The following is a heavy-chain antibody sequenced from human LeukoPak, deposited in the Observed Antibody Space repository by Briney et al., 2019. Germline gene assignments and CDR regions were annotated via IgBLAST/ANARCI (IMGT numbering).Heavy chain of an antibody. CDR3: ASFCNSYYYYYYGMDV. J-gene: IGHJ6*02. Sequence: GGSLRLSCAASGFTFSSYGMHWVRQAPGKGLEWVAVISYDGSNKYHADSVKGRFTISRDNSKNTLYLQMNSLRAEDTAVYYCASFCNSYYYYYYGMDVWGQGTTVTVSS. V-gene: IGHV3-30*03. D-gene: IGHD4-23*01. CDR2: ISYDGSNK. CDR1: GFTFSSYG.